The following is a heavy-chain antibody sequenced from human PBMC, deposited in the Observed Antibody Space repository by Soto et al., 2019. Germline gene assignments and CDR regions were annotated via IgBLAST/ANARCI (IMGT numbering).Heavy chain of an antibody. CDR2: IYYSGST. J-gene: IGHJ5*02. CDR3: ARDRKRWFDP. CDR1: GGSISSSSYH. V-gene: IGHV4-39*07. Sequence: SDTLSLTCTASGGSISSSSYHWGWIRQPPGKGLEWIGSIYYSGSTNYNPSLKSRVTISVDTSKNQFSLKLSSVTAADTAVYYCARDRKRWFDPWGQGTLVTVSS.